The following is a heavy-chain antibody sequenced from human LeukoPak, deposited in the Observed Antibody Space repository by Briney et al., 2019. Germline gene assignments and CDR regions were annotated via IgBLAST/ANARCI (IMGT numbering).Heavy chain of an antibody. Sequence: PSETLSLTCTVSGGSISRYYWSWIRQPPGKGLEWIGYIYYSGSTNYIPSLKSRVTISVDTSKNQFSLKLSSVTAADTAVYYCARATKGDYYDSSGYPYFDYWGQGTLVTVSS. CDR3: ARATKGDYYDSSGYPYFDY. J-gene: IGHJ4*02. CDR2: IYYSGST. CDR1: GGSISRYY. V-gene: IGHV4-59*01. D-gene: IGHD3-22*01.